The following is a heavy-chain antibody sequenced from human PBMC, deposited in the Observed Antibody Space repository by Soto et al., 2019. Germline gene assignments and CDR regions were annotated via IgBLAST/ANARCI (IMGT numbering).Heavy chain of an antibody. Sequence: PSETLSLTCAVSGFFISSGNYWGWIRKPPGKGLEWIGSIFHGGNTYYNPSLKSRVTISVDMSKNQFSLKLNSVTAADKAVYYCARALWYDAFDVWGQGTVVTVSS. CDR3: ARALWYDAFDV. J-gene: IGHJ3*01. CDR1: GFFISSGNY. D-gene: IGHD2-15*01. CDR2: IFHGGNT. V-gene: IGHV4-38-2*01.